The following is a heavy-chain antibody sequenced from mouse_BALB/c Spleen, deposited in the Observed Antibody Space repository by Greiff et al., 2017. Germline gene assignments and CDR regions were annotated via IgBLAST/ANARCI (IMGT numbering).Heavy chain of an antibody. CDR1: GYAFSSYW. J-gene: IGHJ3*01. Sequence: QVQLQQSGAELVRPGSSVKISCKASGYAFSSYWMNWVKQRPGQGLEWIGQIYPGDGDTNYNGKFKGKATLTADKSSSTAYMQLSSLTSEDSAVYFCARYGNYGAWFAYWGQGTLVTVSA. CDR2: IYPGDGDT. CDR3: ARYGNYGAWFAY. V-gene: IGHV1-80*01. D-gene: IGHD2-1*01.